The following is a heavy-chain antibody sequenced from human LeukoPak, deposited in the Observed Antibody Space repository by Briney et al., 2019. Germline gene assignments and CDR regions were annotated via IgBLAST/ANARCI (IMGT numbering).Heavy chain of an antibody. CDR2: ISYSGSNT. D-gene: IGHD6-13*01. Sequence: GGSLRLSCAASGFTFSSYDMNWVRQAPGKGLEWVSYISYSGSNTYYADSVKGRFIISRDNAKNSLSLQMNGLRAEDTAIYFYARDLSSSFSFDYWGQGILVTVSS. J-gene: IGHJ4*02. CDR1: GFTFSSYD. CDR3: ARDLSSSFSFDY. V-gene: IGHV3-48*03.